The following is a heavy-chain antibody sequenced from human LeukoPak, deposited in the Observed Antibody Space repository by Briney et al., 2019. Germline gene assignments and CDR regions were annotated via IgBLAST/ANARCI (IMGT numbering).Heavy chain of an antibody. CDR2: IYYSGNT. J-gene: IGHJ4*02. V-gene: IGHV4-39*01. Sequence: SETLSLTCTVSGGXISSSSYYWGWVRQPPGKWLEWIGSIYYSGNTYYNPSLESRVTISVDTSRKQFSLKLTSVTAADTAVYYCARPIVVVTEYYFDYWGQGTLVTVSS. CDR3: ARPIVVVTEYYFDY. CDR1: GGXISSSSYY. D-gene: IGHD2-21*02.